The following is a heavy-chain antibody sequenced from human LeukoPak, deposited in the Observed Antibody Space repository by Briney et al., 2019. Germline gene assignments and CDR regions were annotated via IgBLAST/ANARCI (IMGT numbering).Heavy chain of an antibody. CDR1: GFTFRSYG. CDR3: GGATTGSPV. D-gene: IGHD1-26*01. Sequence: GGSLRLSCAASGFTFRSYGMHWVRQAPGKGLEWVAVIWYDGSNKYYADSVKGRFTISRDNSKNTLYLQMNSLRAEDTAVYYCGGATTGSPVWGQGTLVTVSS. V-gene: IGHV3-33*01. J-gene: IGHJ4*02. CDR2: IWYDGSNK.